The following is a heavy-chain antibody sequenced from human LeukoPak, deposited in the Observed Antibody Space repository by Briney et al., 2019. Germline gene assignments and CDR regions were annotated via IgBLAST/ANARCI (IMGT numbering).Heavy chain of an antibody. V-gene: IGHV4-30-2*01. CDR2: IYHSGST. CDR3: ARDLLGRLAFDI. D-gene: IGHD7-27*01. J-gene: IGHJ3*02. Sequence: PSETLSLTCTVSGGSISSGGCYWSWIRQPPGKGLEWIGYIYHSGSTYYNPSLKSRVTISVDRSKNQFSLKLSSVTAADTAVYYCARDLLGRLAFDIWGQGTMVTVSS. CDR1: GGSISSGGCY.